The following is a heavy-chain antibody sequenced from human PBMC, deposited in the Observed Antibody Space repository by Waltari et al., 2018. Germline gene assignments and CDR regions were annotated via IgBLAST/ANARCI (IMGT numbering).Heavy chain of an antibody. CDR2: ISYDGSNE. Sequence: QVQLVESGGGVVQPGRSLRLSCAASGFTFSSYAMHWVRQAPGKGLEWVALISYDGSNEYYADSGRGRFTISRDNSKNTLYLQMNSLRVEDTAVYYCAREAPAIFGVVSGLYFDYWGQGTLVTVSS. CDR3: AREAPAIFGVVSGLYFDY. V-gene: IGHV3-30*01. J-gene: IGHJ4*02. CDR1: GFTFSSYA. D-gene: IGHD3-3*01.